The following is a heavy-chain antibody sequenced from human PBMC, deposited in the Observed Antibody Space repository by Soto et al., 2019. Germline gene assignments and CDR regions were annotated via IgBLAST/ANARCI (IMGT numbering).Heavy chain of an antibody. CDR1: GFVFRVYW. CDR2: IKEDGSGA. V-gene: IGHV3-7*01. J-gene: IGHJ4*01. CDR3: ARSRRQWFGGTLSYYFDF. Sequence: GGSLRLSCAASGFVFRVYWMSWVRQAPGKGLEWVANIKEDGSGANYVDSVKGRFAVSRDKDTLYLQLNSLTPEDTAVYYCARSRRQWFGGTLSYYFDFWGHGTLVTVSS. D-gene: IGHD3-10*01.